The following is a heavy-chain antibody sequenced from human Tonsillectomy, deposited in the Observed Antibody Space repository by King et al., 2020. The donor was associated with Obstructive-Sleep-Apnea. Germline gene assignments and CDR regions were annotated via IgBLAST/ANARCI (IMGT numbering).Heavy chain of an antibody. V-gene: IGHV3-48*04. Sequence: VQLVESGEALVQPGGSLRLSCAASGFSLSAYNMNWVRQAPGKGLEWVSYVSTSSDTIYYADSVEGRFTISRDNAKNSLYLQMDSLRADDTGVYYCARCNYFHSGGCLFDHWGQGTLVAVSS. CDR1: GFSLSAYN. D-gene: IGHD3-22*01. CDR3: ARCNYFHSGGCLFDH. J-gene: IGHJ4*02. CDR2: VSTSSDTI.